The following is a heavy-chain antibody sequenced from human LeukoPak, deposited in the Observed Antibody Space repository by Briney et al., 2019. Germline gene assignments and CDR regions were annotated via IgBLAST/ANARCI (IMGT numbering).Heavy chain of an antibody. J-gene: IGHJ4*02. Sequence: PGGSLRLSCAASGFTVSSNYMNWVRQAPGKGLEWVGRSRCKPQSYTAEYGASVKGRFTISRDDSKNSLYLQVNTLKTEDTAVYYCVRGPPAMAARALRLLDNWGQGALVIVSS. CDR3: VRGPPAMAARALRLLDN. CDR1: GFTVSSNY. D-gene: IGHD6-6*01. CDR2: SRCKPQSYTA. V-gene: IGHV3-72*01.